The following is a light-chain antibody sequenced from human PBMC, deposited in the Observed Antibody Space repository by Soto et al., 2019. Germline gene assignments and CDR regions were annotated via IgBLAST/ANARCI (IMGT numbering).Light chain of an antibody. CDR1: QSVSSS. V-gene: IGKV3-15*01. J-gene: IGKJ4*01. CDR2: GAS. Sequence: ETVITQAPDTRSVSPGERVTLSCRASQSVSSSLAWYQQKPGQAPRLLIYGASTRATGIPARFSGSGSGTDFTLTISSLQSEDFAVYYCHQYNNWPPFFGGGTKVDIK. CDR3: HQYNNWPPF.